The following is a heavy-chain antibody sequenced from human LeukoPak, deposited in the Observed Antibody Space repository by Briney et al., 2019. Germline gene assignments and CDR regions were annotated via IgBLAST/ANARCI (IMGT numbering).Heavy chain of an antibody. J-gene: IGHJ6*03. CDR1: GFTFSGSA. Sequence: GGSPRLSCAASGFTFSGSAMHWVRQASGKGLEWVGRIRSKANSYATAYAASVKGRFTISRDDSKNTAYLQMNSLKTEDTAVYYCTAVPSYYYMDVWGKGTTVTVSS. CDR2: IRSKANSYAT. CDR3: TAVPSYYYMDV. V-gene: IGHV3-73*01.